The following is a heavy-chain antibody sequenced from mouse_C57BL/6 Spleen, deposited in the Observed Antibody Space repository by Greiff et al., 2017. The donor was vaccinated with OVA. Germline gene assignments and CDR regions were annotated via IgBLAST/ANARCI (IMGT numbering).Heavy chain of an antibody. Sequence: VQLQQSGAELVRPGASVTLSCKASGYTFTDYEMHWVKQTPVHGLEWIGAIDPETGGTAYNQKFKGKAILTADKSSSTAYMELRSLTSEDSAVYYCTRRYKDYAMDYWGQGTSVTVSS. J-gene: IGHJ4*01. D-gene: IGHD1-3*01. CDR2: IDPETGGT. CDR3: TRRYKDYAMDY. V-gene: IGHV1-15*01. CDR1: GYTFTDYE.